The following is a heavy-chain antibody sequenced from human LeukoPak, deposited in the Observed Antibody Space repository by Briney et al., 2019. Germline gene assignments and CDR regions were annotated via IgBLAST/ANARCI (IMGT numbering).Heavy chain of an antibody. V-gene: IGHV3-9*01. Sequence: GRSLRLSCAASGFTFDDYAMHWVRQAPGKGLEWVSGINWNSGSIGYADSVKGRFTVSRDNAKNSLYLQMNSLRAEDTALYYCAKDNGSGWYVIDYWAREPWSPSPQ. CDR2: INWNSGSI. CDR1: GFTFDDYA. J-gene: IGHJ4*02. D-gene: IGHD6-19*01. CDR3: AKDNGSGWYVIDY.